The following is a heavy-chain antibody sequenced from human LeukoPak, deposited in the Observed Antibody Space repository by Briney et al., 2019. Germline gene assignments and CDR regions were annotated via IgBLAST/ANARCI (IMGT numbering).Heavy chain of an antibody. Sequence: GGSLRLSCAVSGFTFSGFWMSWSRQAPGKGLEWVASINSDGSEGYYADVVKGRFTISRDNAKNSLYLQINSLRAEDTAVYYCARSSYSSSSSVWGQGTMATVSS. CDR1: GFTFSGFW. V-gene: IGHV3-7*03. J-gene: IGHJ3*01. D-gene: IGHD6-6*01. CDR3: ARSSYSSSSSV. CDR2: INSDGSEG.